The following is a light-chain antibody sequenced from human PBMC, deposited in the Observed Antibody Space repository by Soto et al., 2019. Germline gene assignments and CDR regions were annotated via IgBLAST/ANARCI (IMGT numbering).Light chain of an antibody. J-gene: IGLJ1*01. Sequence: QSALTQPPSASGSPGQSVTISCTGTSSDVCGYNYVSWYQQHPGKAPKLMIYEVSKRPSGVPDRLSGSKSGNTASLTVSGLQAEDEADYYCSSYAGSNINNYVLGTGTKVTVL. CDR2: EVS. CDR3: SSYAGSNINNYV. CDR1: SSDVCGYNY. V-gene: IGLV2-8*01.